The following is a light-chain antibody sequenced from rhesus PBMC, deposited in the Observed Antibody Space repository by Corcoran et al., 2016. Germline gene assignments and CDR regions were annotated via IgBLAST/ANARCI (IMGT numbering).Light chain of an antibody. J-gene: IGKJ2*01. Sequence: QVILTQSPATLSLSPGERATLSCRASQSVSSYLAWYQQKPGQAPRPRIYGASSRATGIPARFRGSGSGTDFTLTFSSLEPEDVGVYHCYQHSGGYSFGQGAKVEIK. CDR1: QSVSSY. V-gene: IGKV3-10*01. CDR3: YQHSGGYS. CDR2: GAS.